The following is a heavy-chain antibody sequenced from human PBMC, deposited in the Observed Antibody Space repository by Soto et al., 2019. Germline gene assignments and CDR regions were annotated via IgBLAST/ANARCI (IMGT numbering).Heavy chain of an antibody. Sequence: QVQLQQWGAGLLKPSETLSLTCAVSGGAFTGYYWSWIRQPPGKGLEWIGEIKDGGITNYSPSLRSRVTISADMSKKQVSLKVNSVIAADTAVYYCARGQEGVVATHWDQGALVTVSS. CDR2: IKDGGIT. CDR1: GGAFTGYY. CDR3: ARGQEGVVATH. V-gene: IGHV4-34*01. D-gene: IGHD2-15*01. J-gene: IGHJ4*02.